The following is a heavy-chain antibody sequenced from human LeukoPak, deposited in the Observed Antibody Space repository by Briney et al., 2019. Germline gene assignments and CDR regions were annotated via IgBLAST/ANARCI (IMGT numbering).Heavy chain of an antibody. CDR3: ARDLYDYVWGSYRYTLDY. CDR1: GVTFSSYG. CDR2: IWYDGSNK. Sequence: PGGSLRLSCAASGVTFSSYGMHWVRQAPGKGLEWVAVIWYDGSNKYYADSVKGRFTISRDNSKNTLYLQMGSLRAEDMAVYYCARDLYDYVWGSYRYTLDYWGQGTLVTVSS. J-gene: IGHJ4*02. V-gene: IGHV3-33*01. D-gene: IGHD3-16*02.